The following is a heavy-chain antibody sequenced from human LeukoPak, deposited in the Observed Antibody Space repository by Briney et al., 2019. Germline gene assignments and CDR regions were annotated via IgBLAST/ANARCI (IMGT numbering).Heavy chain of an antibody. CDR3: ARDFKSGYVDS. CDR1: GFTLSNYG. CDR2: IYDDGTKE. Sequence: GRSLRLSCAASGFTLSNYGMHWVRQAPGKGLEWVAVIYDDGTKEYFADSVKGRFTISRDNSKNTVLLQMNSLRAEDTAMFYCARDFKSGYVDSWGQGTLVTVSS. V-gene: IGHV3-33*01. D-gene: IGHD3-3*01. J-gene: IGHJ4*02.